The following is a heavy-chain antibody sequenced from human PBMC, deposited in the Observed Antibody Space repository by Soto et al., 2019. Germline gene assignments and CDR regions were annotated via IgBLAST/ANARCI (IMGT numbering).Heavy chain of an antibody. D-gene: IGHD2-2*01. CDR2: ISRSGSNI. CDR1: GFTFSDYY. CDR3: ARVFSISTSCYDWYYYYGMDV. Sequence: QVQLVESGGGLAKPGGSLRLSCAASGFTFSDYYMSWIRQAPGKGLEWVSYISRSGSNIYNADSVKGRFTISRDNSKNSLYLQMDSMRAEDTAVYYCARVFSISTSCYDWYYYYGMDVWGQGTTVTVSS. J-gene: IGHJ6*02. V-gene: IGHV3-11*01.